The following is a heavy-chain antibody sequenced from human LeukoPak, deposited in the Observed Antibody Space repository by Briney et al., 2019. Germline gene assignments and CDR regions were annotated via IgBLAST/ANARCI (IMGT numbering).Heavy chain of an antibody. Sequence: SETLSLTCAVYGGSFSGYYWSWIRQPPGKGLEWIGEINHSGSTNYNPSLKSRVTISVDTSKNQFSLKLSSVTAADTAVYYCASGLDQYYYGSGSPNWFDPWGQGTLVTVSS. CDR3: ASGLDQYYYGSGSPNWFDP. CDR1: GGSFSGYY. D-gene: IGHD3-10*01. CDR2: INHSGST. V-gene: IGHV4-34*01. J-gene: IGHJ5*02.